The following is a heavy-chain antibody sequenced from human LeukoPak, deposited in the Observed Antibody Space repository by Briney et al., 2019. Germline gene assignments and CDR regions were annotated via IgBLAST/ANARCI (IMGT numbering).Heavy chain of an antibody. CDR1: GGSISSYY. D-gene: IGHD2-15*01. CDR2: IYTSGST. CDR3: ARTGDVVVVAATQGDAFDI. Sequence: PSETLSLTCTVSGGSISSYYWSWIRQPAGKGLEWIGRIYTSGSTNYNPSLKSRVTMSVDTSKNQFSLKLSSVTAADTAVYYCARTGDVVVVAATQGDAFDIWGQGTMVTVSS. J-gene: IGHJ3*02. V-gene: IGHV4-4*07.